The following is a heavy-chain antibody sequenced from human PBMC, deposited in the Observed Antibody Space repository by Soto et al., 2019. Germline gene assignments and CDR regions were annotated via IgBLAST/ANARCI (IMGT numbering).Heavy chain of an antibody. CDR2: IIPMFGTS. V-gene: IGHV1-69*01. CDR3: ARGSCSSTSCYKEYYFHL. Sequence: QVQLVQSGAEVKKPGSSVKVSCKASGGTFSGYAISWVRQAPGQGLEWMGEIIPMFGTSNYAQKFQGRVTITADESTSTAYMELSSLRSEDTAVYYCARGSCSSTSCYKEYYFHLWGQGTLVTVSS. D-gene: IGHD2-2*02. J-gene: IGHJ4*02. CDR1: GGTFSGYA.